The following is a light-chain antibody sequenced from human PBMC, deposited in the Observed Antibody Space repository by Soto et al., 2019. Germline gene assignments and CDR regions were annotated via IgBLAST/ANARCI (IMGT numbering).Light chain of an antibody. CDR2: DAS. CDR3: QQYGSSPRT. J-gene: IGKJ1*01. Sequence: EIVLTQSPATLSVTRGERATLFCRASQSVSSNLAWYQQKPGQAPRLLIYDASNRATGIPARFSGSGSGTDFTLTISSLEPEDFAVYYCQQYGSSPRTFGQGTKVDI. V-gene: IGKV3-11*01. CDR1: QSVSSN.